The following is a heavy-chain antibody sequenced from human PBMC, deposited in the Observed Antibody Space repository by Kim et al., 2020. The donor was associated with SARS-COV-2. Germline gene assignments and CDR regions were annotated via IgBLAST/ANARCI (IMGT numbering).Heavy chain of an antibody. CDR2: INPNTGGT. V-gene: IGHV1-2*06. CDR3: ARVSYYNMDV. Sequence: ASVKVSCKASGYSVTAHYVHWVRQAPGQGLEWVGRINPNTGGTNSAQKFQSRVTMTRDTSINTVYMELSRLRSDDTAVYFCARVSYYNMDVWGQGTTVNVSS. CDR1: GYSVTAHY. J-gene: IGHJ6*02.